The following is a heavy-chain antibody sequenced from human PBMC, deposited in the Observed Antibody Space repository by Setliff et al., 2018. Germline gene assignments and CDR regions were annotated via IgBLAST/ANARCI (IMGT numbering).Heavy chain of an antibody. J-gene: IGHJ4*02. CDR1: GGSFSGYY. CDR3: ARTLYYYDILTGPGYFFDY. CDR2: INHSGST. Sequence: SETLSLTCAVYGGSFSGYYWSWIRQPPGKGLEWIGEINHSGSTYYNPSLKSRVTISVDTSKNQFSLKLSSVTSAATAVYYCARTLYYYDILTGPGYFFDYWGQGTLVTVSS. D-gene: IGHD3-9*01. V-gene: IGHV4-34*01.